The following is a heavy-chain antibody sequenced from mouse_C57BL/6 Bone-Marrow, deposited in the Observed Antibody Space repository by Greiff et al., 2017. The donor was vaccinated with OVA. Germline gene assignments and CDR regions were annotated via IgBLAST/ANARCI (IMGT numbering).Heavy chain of an antibody. CDR1: GYSITSGYY. D-gene: IGHD2-3*01. CDR3: ARRIYDGYSDY. J-gene: IGHJ2*01. CDR2: ISYDGSN. V-gene: IGHV3-6*01. Sequence: VQLQQSGPGLVKPSQSLSLTCSVTGYSITSGYYWNWIRQFPGNKLEWMGYISYDGSNNYNPSLKNRISITRDTSKNQFFLKLNSVTTEDTATYYCARRIYDGYSDYWGQGTTLTVSS.